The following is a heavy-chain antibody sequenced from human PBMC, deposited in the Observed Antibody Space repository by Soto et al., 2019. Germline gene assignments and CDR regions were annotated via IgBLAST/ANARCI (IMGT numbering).Heavy chain of an antibody. CDR2: IYHSGST. CDR3: ARAPDYIWGSYRPLDY. J-gene: IGHJ4*02. D-gene: IGHD3-16*02. CDR1: SGSISSSNW. V-gene: IGHV4-4*02. Sequence: SETLSLTCAVSSGSISSSNWWSWVRQPPGKGLEWIGEIYHSGSTNYNPSLKSRVTISVDKSKNQFSLKLSSVTAADTAVYYCARAPDYIWGSYRPLDYWGQGTLVTVSS.